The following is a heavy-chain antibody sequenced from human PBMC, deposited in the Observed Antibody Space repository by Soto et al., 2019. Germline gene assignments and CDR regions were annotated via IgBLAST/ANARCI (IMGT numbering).Heavy chain of an antibody. Sequence: EVQLLESGGGLVQPGGSLRLSCAASGFTFSSDAMSWVRQAPCKGLEWVSAISGSGGSTYYADSVKGRFTISRDNSKNTLYLQMNSLIAEDTAVYYCAKDRGGKPNWFDPWGQGTLVTVSS. J-gene: IGHJ5*02. CDR3: AKDRGGKPNWFDP. CDR1: GFTFSSDA. CDR2: ISGSGGST. V-gene: IGHV3-23*01.